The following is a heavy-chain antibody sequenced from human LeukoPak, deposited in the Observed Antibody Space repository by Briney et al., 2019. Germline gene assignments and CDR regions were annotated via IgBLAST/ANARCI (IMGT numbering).Heavy chain of an antibody. V-gene: IGHV4-59*01. D-gene: IGHD6-19*01. Sequence: PSETLSLTCTVSGGSISGDYWSWIRQSPGKGLEWIAYIHSRGSTSYNPSLKSRVTISVDTSKNEFSLKLTSVNAADTAVYYCARDRPGGSSLDYWGQGTLVTVSS. CDR3: ARDRPGGSSLDY. CDR1: GGSISGDY. CDR2: IHSRGST. J-gene: IGHJ4*02.